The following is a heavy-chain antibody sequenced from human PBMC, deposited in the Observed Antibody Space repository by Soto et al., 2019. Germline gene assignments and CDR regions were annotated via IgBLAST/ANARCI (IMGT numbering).Heavy chain of an antibody. CDR3: ARGWRYDLWSGRSIYYYGMDV. V-gene: IGHV4-34*01. J-gene: IGHJ6*02. Sequence: SETLSLTCAVYGGSFSGYYWSWIRQPPGKGLEWIGEINHSGSTNYNPSLKSRVTISVDTSKNQFSLKLSSVTAADTAVYYCARGWRYDLWSGRSIYYYGMDVWGQGTTVTVSS. CDR1: GGSFSGYY. D-gene: IGHD3-3*01. CDR2: INHSGST.